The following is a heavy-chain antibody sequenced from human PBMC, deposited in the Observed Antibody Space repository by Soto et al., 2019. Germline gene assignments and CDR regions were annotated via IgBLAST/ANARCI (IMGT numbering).Heavy chain of an antibody. CDR3: ARTHYDFWSGYQYYFDY. D-gene: IGHD3-3*01. J-gene: IGHJ4*02. V-gene: IGHV4-39*01. CDR2: IYYSGST. Sequence: SETLSLTCTVSGGSISSSSYYWGWIRQPPGKGLEWIGSIYYSGSTYYNPSLKSRVTISVDTSKNQFSLKLSSVTAADTAVYYCARTHYDFWSGYQYYFDYWGQGTLVTVSS. CDR1: GGSISSSSYY.